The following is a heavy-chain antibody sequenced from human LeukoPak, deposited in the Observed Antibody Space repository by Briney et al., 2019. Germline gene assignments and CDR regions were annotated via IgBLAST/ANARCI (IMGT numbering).Heavy chain of an antibody. D-gene: IGHD6-13*01. CDR1: GYSFTSYV. CDR3: ARRTAAGRVDY. V-gene: IGHV5-51*01. J-gene: IGHJ4*02. Sequence: GESLKISCKGSGYSFTSYVIGWVRQMPGKSLEVMGIIYPGDSDTRYSPSFQGQVTISADKSISTAYLQWSSLKASDTAMYYCARRTAAGRVDYWGQGTLVTVSS. CDR2: IYPGDSDT.